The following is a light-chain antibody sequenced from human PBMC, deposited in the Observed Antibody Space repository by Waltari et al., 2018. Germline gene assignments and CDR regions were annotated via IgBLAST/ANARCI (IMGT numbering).Light chain of an antibody. CDR2: KAS. CDR1: QSISSW. CDR3: QQYNSYPWT. Sequence: DIQMTQSPSTLSASVGDRVTITCRASQSISSWLAWYQQKPGKAPKLLIYKASSVESGVPSRFSGSGSVTEFTLTISSLQPDDFATYYCQQYNSYPWTFGQGTKVEIK. J-gene: IGKJ1*01. V-gene: IGKV1-5*03.